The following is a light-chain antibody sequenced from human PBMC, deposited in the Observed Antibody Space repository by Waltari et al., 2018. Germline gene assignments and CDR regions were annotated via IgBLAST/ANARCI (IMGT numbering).Light chain of an antibody. CDR1: QTVSTY. CDR3: LQRSLWPWT. CDR2: DAS. V-gene: IGKV3-11*01. J-gene: IGKJ1*01. Sequence: IVLTQSPATLSLSPGERATLSCRASQTVSTYLAWVQQKPGQAPRLLLYDASNRAPGIPARFSGSGSGTDFSLTISRLEPEDFAVYYCLQRSLWPWTFGQGTKVAVK.